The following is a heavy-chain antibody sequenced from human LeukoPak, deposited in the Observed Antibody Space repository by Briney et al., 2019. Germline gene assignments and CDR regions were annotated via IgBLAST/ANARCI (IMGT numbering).Heavy chain of an antibody. V-gene: IGHV1-2*02. CDR1: GYTFTGYY. J-gene: IGHJ4*02. CDR3: ARVGYYYGSGSYKFDY. D-gene: IGHD3-10*01. Sequence: ASVKVSCKASGYTFTGYYLHWVGQAPGKGLGGLGWINPNSGGTNYAQKFQGRVTMTRDTSISTAYMELSRLRSDDTAVYYCARVGYYYGSGSYKFDYWGQGTLVTVSS. CDR2: INPNSGGT.